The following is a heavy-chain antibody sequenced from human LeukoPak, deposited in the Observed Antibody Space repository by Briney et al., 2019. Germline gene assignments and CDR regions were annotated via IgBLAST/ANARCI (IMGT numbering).Heavy chain of an antibody. CDR3: ARSRTYYYGSGSAVGTDY. CDR2: IIPIFGTA. D-gene: IGHD3-10*01. CDR1: GYTFTGYY. Sequence: SVKVSCKASGYTFTGYYMHWVRQAPGQGLEWMGWIIPIFGTANYAQKFQGRVTITADESTSTAYMELSSLRSEDTAVYYCARSRTYYYGSGSAVGTDYWGQGTLVTVSS. V-gene: IGHV1-69*13. J-gene: IGHJ4*02.